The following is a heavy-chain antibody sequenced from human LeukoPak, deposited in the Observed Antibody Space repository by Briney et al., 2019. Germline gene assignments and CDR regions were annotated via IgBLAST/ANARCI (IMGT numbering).Heavy chain of an antibody. CDR3: ARKAVLEDYFDY. CDR1: GFTFSSYG. J-gene: IGHJ4*02. D-gene: IGHD3-16*01. V-gene: IGHV3-33*01. CDR2: IRYDGSNK. Sequence: GGSLRLSCAASGFTFSSYGMHWVRHAPGKGLEWVAVIRYDGSNKYYADSVKGRFTISRDNSKNTLYLQMNSLRAEATAVYYCARKAVLEDYFDYWGQGNLVTVSS.